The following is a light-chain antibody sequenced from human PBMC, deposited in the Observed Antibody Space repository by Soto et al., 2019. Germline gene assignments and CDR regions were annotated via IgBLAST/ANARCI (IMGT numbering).Light chain of an antibody. CDR2: GAF. CDR3: QQYGNSIPIT. J-gene: IGKJ5*01. V-gene: IGKV3-20*01. Sequence: VFTQSPGTLSLSPVERSTLSCRASQSVSTSFLAWYQQKPGQAPRLLIYGAFSRATGIPDRFSGSGSGTDFTLTISRLEPEDFAVYYCQQYGNSIPITFGQGTRLEI. CDR1: QSVSTSF.